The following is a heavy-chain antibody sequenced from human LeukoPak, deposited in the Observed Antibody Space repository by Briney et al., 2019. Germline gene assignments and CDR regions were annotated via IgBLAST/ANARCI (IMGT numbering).Heavy chain of an antibody. CDR3: SRESGAFSPFGY. V-gene: IGHV4-34*01. CDR1: GGSFSGYY. CDR2: ISLSGVT. Sequence: ASETLSLTCAVYGGSFSGYYWSWVRQPPGQGLEWIGEISLSGVTNYNPSLKSRVTMSLDRSKNHLSLTLTSVTAADTAVYYCSRESGAFSPFGYWGQGTLVTVSS. J-gene: IGHJ4*02. D-gene: IGHD1-26*01.